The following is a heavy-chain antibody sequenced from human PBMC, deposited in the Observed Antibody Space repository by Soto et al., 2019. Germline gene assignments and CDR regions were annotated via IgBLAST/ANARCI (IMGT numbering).Heavy chain of an antibody. Sequence: GESLKISCKGSGYSFSSYWISWVRQMPGKGLEWMGRIDPSDSYTNYSPSFQGHVTISADKSISTAYLQWSSLKASDTAMYYCAITLLGYCSGGSCYYHFDYWGQGALVTVSS. V-gene: IGHV5-10-1*01. CDR1: GYSFSSYW. CDR3: AITLLGYCSGGSCYYHFDY. CDR2: IDPSDSYT. D-gene: IGHD2-15*01. J-gene: IGHJ4*02.